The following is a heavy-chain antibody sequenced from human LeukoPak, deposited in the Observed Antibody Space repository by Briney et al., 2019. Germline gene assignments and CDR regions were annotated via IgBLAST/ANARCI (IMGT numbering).Heavy chain of an antibody. CDR1: GFTFTSYY. Sequence: PLASVKLSCKASGFTFTSYYMHWVRQAPGQGLEWVGLINTNGSGTNYAHTLQGRVTMTTDTSISTAYKELSRLRSDDTAVYYCGRENFAYDLSSSDGIYVGGQGNTVTLSS. CDR3: GRENFAYDLSSSDGIYV. J-gene: IGHJ6*01. V-gene: IGHV1-2*02. D-gene: IGHD3-3*01. CDR2: INTNGSGT.